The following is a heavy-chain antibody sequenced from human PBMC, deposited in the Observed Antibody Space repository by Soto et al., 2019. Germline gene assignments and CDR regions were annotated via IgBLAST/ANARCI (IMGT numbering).Heavy chain of an antibody. CDR2: ISYDGSNK. Sequence: VQLVESGGGVVQPGRSLRLSCAASGFTFSSYAMHWVRQAPGKGLEWVAVISYDGSNKYYADSVKGRFTISRDNSKNTLYLQMNSLRAEDTAVYYCARDPIAVAGNWLWGQGTLVTVSS. CDR3: ARDPIAVAGNWL. V-gene: IGHV3-30-3*01. J-gene: IGHJ4*02. CDR1: GFTFSSYA. D-gene: IGHD6-19*01.